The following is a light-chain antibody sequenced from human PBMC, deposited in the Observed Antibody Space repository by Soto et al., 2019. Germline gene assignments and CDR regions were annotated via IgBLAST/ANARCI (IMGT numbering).Light chain of an antibody. CDR1: SSDAGGYNY. CDR2: EVS. V-gene: IGLV2-14*01. J-gene: IGLJ2*01. Sequence: QSVLTQPASVSGSPGQSITISCTGTSSDAGGYNYVSWYQQHPGKAPKLMIYEVSNRPSGVSNRFSGSKSGNTASLTISGLQAEDEADYYCSSYTSSSTLEFGGGTKLTVL. CDR3: SSYTSSSTLE.